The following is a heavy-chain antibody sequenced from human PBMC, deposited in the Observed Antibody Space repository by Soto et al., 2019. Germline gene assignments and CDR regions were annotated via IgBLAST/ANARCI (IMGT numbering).Heavy chain of an antibody. D-gene: IGHD3-10*01. Sequence: QVRLVQSGAEVKNPGASVKVSCEASGYSFTRYAFSWVRQAPGQGLEWMGWISAYNGETNCAQKFQGRVIMTTDMFTSPAYMELRSLRSDDTAVYYCARDGSPLRFDYWGQGTLVTVSS. CDR2: ISAYNGET. CDR3: ARDGSPLRFDY. J-gene: IGHJ4*02. V-gene: IGHV1-18*01. CDR1: GYSFTRYA.